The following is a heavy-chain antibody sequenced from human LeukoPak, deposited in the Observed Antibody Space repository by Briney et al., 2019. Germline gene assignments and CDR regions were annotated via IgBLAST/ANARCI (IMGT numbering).Heavy chain of an antibody. D-gene: IGHD2-21*02. CDR2: ISGSGGST. J-gene: IGHJ3*02. V-gene: IGHV3-23*01. CDR1: GLTFSSYA. Sequence: PGGSLRLSCAASGLTFSSYAMSWVRQAPGKGLEWVSAISGSGGSTYYADSVKGRFTISRDNSKNTLYLQMNSLRAEDTAVYYCAKDGYCGGDCYPDAFDIWGQGTMVTVSS. CDR3: AKDGYCGGDCYPDAFDI.